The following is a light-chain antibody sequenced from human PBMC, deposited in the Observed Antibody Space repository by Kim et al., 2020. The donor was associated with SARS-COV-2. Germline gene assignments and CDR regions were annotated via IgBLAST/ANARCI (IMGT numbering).Light chain of an antibody. CDR3: QHSKT. J-gene: IGKJ1*01. Sequence: STLSASVGDRVTITCRASQSISSWLAWYQQKPGKAPKLLIYKASSLESGVPSRFSGSGSGTEFTLTISSLQPDDFATYYCQHSKTFGQGTKVDIK. CDR2: KAS. CDR1: QSISSW. V-gene: IGKV1-5*03.